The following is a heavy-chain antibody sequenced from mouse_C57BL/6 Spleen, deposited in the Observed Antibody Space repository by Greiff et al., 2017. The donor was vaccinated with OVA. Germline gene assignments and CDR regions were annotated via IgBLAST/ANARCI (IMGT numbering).Heavy chain of an antibody. Sequence: EVQLQQSGPELVKPGASVKISCKASGYTFTDYYMNWVKQSHGKSLEWIGDINPNNGGTSYNQKFKGKATLTVDKSSSTAYMELRSLTSEDSAVYYCARRGTAQAPMDYWGQGTSVTVSS. CDR3: ARRGTAQAPMDY. CDR2: INPNNGGT. D-gene: IGHD3-2*02. V-gene: IGHV1-26*01. CDR1: GYTFTDYY. J-gene: IGHJ4*01.